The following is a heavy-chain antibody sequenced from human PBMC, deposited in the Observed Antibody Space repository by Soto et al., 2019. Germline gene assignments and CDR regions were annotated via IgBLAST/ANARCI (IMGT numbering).Heavy chain of an antibody. CDR2: IYYSGST. J-gene: IGHJ4*02. Sequence: PSETLSLTCTVSGGSISSSSYYWGWIRQPPGKGLEWIGSIYYSGSTYYNPSLKSRVTISADTSKNQFSLKLSSVTAADTAVYYCARSDGRYWGQGTLVTVSS. CDR3: ARSDGRY. V-gene: IGHV4-39*07. CDR1: GGSISSSSYY.